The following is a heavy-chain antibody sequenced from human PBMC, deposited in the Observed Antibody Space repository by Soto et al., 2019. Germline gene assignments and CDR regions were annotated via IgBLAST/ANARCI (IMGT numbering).Heavy chain of an antibody. CDR3: VKDTSYTLITIFGVVITSSLDY. CDR1: GFTFSSYA. CDR2: ISSNGGST. J-gene: IGHJ4*02. V-gene: IGHV3-64D*06. D-gene: IGHD3-3*01. Sequence: PVGSLRLSCSASGFTFSSYAMHWVRQAPGKGLEYVSAISSNGGSTYYADSVKGRFTISRDNSKNTLYLQMSSLRAEDTAVYYCVKDTSYTLITIFGVVITSSLDYWGQGTLVTVSS.